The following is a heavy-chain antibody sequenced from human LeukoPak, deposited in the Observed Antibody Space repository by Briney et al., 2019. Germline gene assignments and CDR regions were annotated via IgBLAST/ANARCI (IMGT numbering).Heavy chain of an antibody. D-gene: IGHD6-19*01. Sequence: SETLSLTCTVSGGSISSYYWSWIRQPAGKGLEWIGRIYTSGSTNYNPSLKSRVTMSVDTSKNQFSLKLSSVTAADTAVYYCAREASGHSSGSYFQHWGQGTLVTVSS. CDR3: AREASGHSSGSYFQH. CDR1: GGSISSYY. J-gene: IGHJ1*01. CDR2: IYTSGST. V-gene: IGHV4-4*07.